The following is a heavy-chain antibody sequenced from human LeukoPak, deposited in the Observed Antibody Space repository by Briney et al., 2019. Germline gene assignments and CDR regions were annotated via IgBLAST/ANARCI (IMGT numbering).Heavy chain of an antibody. J-gene: IGHJ4*02. D-gene: IGHD2-2*01. CDR3: AKLDRYRMSWGSSTYFDY. V-gene: IGHV3-21*01. CDR2: ISSSSSYI. Sequence: PGGSLRLSCAASGFTFSSYSMNWVRQAPGKGLEWVSSISSSSSYIYYADSVKGRFTISRDNAKNSLYLQMNSLRAEDTAVYYCAKLDRYRMSWGSSTYFDYWGQGTLVTVSS. CDR1: GFTFSSYS.